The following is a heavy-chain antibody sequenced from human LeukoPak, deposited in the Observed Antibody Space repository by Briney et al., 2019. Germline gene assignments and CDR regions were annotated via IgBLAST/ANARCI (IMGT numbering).Heavy chain of an antibody. J-gene: IGHJ4*02. D-gene: IGHD5-18*01. Sequence: ASVKVSCKASGGTFSSYAISWVRQAPGQGLEWMGGIIPIFGTANYAQKFQGRVTITADESTSTAYMELSSLRSEDTAVYYCARTSPGPSIRLWFGYYFDYWGQGTLVTVSS. CDR2: IIPIFGTA. CDR3: ARTSPGPSIRLWFGYYFDY. CDR1: GGTFSSYA. V-gene: IGHV1-69*13.